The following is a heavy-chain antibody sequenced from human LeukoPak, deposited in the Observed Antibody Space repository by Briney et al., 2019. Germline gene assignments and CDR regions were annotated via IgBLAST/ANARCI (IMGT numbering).Heavy chain of an antibody. Sequence: GASVKVSCKASGYTFSSYAISWVRQAPGQGLEWMGRIIPILGIANYAQKFQGRVTITADKSTSAAYMEPSSLRSEDTAVYYCARMGSSWYHRVPWGQGTLVTVSS. J-gene: IGHJ5*02. CDR2: IIPILGIA. V-gene: IGHV1-69*04. CDR3: ARMGSSWYHRVP. D-gene: IGHD6-13*01. CDR1: GYTFSSYA.